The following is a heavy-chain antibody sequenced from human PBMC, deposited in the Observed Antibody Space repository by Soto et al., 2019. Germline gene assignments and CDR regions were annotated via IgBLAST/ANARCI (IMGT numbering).Heavy chain of an antibody. D-gene: IGHD3-22*01. Sequence: AASVKVSCKASGYTFTSYDINWVRQATGQGLEWMGWMNPNSGNTGYAQKFQGRVTMTRNTSISTAYMELSSLRSEDTAVYYCASPGITMTSYGMDVWGQGTTVTVSS. CDR3: ASPGITMTSYGMDV. V-gene: IGHV1-8*01. J-gene: IGHJ6*02. CDR2: MNPNSGNT. CDR1: GYTFTSYD.